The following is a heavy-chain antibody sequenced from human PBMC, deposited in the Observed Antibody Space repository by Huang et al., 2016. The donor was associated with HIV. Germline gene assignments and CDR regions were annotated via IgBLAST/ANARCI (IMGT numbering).Heavy chain of an antibody. Sequence: QVQLVQSGAEVKTPGSSVKVSCKASGGTFSKYAISWVRQAPGQGLEWMGGIIPMCGTPNYARKFQGRVTITADDSTSTTYVEVSRLRSEDTALYYCARGQLGSYGDYDVLYWGQGTLVTVSS. CDR1: GGTFSKYA. CDR2: IIPMCGTP. CDR3: ARGQLGSYGDYDVLY. V-gene: IGHV1-69*13. J-gene: IGHJ4*02. D-gene: IGHD4-17*01.